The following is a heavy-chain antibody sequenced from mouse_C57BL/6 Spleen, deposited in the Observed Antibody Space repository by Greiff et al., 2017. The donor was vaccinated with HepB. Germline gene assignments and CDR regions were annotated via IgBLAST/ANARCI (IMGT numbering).Heavy chain of an antibody. Sequence: VKLMESGPELVKPGASVKISCKASGYAFSSSWMNWVKQRPGKGLEWIGRIYPGDGDTNYNGKFKGKATLTADKSSSTAYMQLSSLTSEDSAVYFCARRGGNSGAMDYWGQGTSVTVSS. CDR2: IYPGDGDT. CDR1: GYAFSSSW. D-gene: IGHD2-1*01. CDR3: ARRGGNSGAMDY. J-gene: IGHJ4*01. V-gene: IGHV1-82*01.